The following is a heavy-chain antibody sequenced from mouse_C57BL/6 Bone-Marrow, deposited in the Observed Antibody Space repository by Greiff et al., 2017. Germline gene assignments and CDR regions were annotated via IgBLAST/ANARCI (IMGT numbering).Heavy chain of an antibody. Sequence: QVQLQQPGAELVKPGASVKLSCKASGYTFTSYWMQWVKQRPGQGLEWIGEIDPSDSYTNYNQKFKGKATFTVDTSSSTAYMQRSSLTAEDSAVYCCTRSDGYYWGQGTTLTVSS. J-gene: IGHJ2*01. CDR2: IDPSDSYT. D-gene: IGHD2-3*01. V-gene: IGHV1-50*01. CDR1: GYTFTSYW. CDR3: TRSDGYY.